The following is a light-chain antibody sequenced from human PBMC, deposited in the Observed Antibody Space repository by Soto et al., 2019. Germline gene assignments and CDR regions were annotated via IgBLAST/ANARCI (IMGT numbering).Light chain of an antibody. J-gene: IGKJ3*01. V-gene: IGKV3-11*01. CDR2: DAS. CDR3: QQRSNWPPEVT. CDR1: QSVSSS. Sequence: EIVLTHSPDTLSLSPVERSTLSCRDSQSVSSSLAWYQQKPGQAPRLLIYDASNRATGIPARFSCSGSGTDFTLTISSVEPEDFAVYYCQQRSNWPPEVTFGPGTKVDIK.